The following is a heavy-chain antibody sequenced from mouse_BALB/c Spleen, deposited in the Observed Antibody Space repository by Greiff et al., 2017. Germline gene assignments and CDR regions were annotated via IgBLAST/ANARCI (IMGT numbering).Heavy chain of an antibody. J-gene: IGHJ4*01. CDR2: IYPGNSDT. D-gene: IGHD2-4*01. CDR3: TRSLYYDYGYAMDY. CDR1: GYSFTSYW. Sequence: VQLKESGTVLARPGASVKMSCKASGYSFTSYWMHWVKQRPGQGLEWIGAIYPGNSDTSYNQKFKGKAKLTAVTSASTAYMELSSLTNEDSAVYYCTRSLYYDYGYAMDYWGQGTSVTVSS. V-gene: IGHV1-5*01.